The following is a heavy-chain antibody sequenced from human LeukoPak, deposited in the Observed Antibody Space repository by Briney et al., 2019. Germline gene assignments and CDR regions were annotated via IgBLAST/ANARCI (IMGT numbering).Heavy chain of an antibody. Sequence: GRSLRLSCAASGFTFSSYGMHWVRQAPGKGLEWVAVISYDGSNKYYADSVKGRFTISRDNSKNTLYLQMNSLRAEDTAVYYCAKSQGPRSSSWLIVAFDIWGQGTMVNVSS. CDR3: AKSQGPRSSSWLIVAFDI. CDR2: ISYDGSNK. V-gene: IGHV3-30*18. CDR1: GFTFSSYG. D-gene: IGHD6-13*01. J-gene: IGHJ3*02.